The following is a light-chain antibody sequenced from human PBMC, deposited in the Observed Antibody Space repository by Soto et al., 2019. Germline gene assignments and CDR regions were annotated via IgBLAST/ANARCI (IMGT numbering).Light chain of an antibody. Sequence: DIQMTQSPSSLSASVGDRVTITCRASQSITSYLNWYQQKVGKAPKLLIYAASSLQSGVPSRFSASGSGTDFTLTISSLQPEDFATYFCQQSYITPWTFGQGTKVEIK. J-gene: IGKJ1*01. CDR1: QSITSY. V-gene: IGKV1-39*01. CDR2: AAS. CDR3: QQSYITPWT.